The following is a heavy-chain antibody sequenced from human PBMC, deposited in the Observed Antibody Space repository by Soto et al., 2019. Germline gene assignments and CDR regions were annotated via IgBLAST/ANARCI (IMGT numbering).Heavy chain of an antibody. CDR2: INHSGST. J-gene: IGHJ5*02. D-gene: IGHD6-13*01. Sequence: SETLSLTCAVYGGSFSGYYWSWIRQPPGKGLEWIGEINHSGSTNYNPSLKSRVTISVDTSKNQFSLKLSSVTAADTAVYYCARGGGSSWAHWFDPWGQGTLVTVSS. CDR3: ARGGGSSWAHWFDP. CDR1: GGSFSGYY. V-gene: IGHV4-34*01.